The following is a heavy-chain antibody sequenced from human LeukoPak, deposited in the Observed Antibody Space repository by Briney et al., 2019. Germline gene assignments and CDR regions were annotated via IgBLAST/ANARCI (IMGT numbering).Heavy chain of an antibody. Sequence: QPGGSLRLSCAASGFTFSSYAMTWVRQAPGKGLEWVSAIGVDGSTFYGDSVRGRFTISRDNSKNTLYLQMNSLRVEDTAVYYCAKRTGVSTPHFDYWGQGTLVTVSS. J-gene: IGHJ4*02. CDR1: GFTFSSYA. V-gene: IGHV3-23*01. CDR2: IGVDGST. D-gene: IGHD2/OR15-2a*01. CDR3: AKRTGVSTPHFDY.